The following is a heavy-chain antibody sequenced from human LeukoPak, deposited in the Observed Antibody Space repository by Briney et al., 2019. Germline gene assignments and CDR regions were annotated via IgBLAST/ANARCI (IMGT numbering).Heavy chain of an antibody. Sequence: ASVKVSCRASGYTFTSYYMHWVRQAPGQGLEWMGIINPSGGSTGYAQKFQGRVTMTRDTSTSTVYMELSSLRSEDTAVYYCAFNDGDSVDYWGQGTLVTVSS. V-gene: IGHV1-46*01. CDR2: INPSGGST. CDR1: GYTFTSYY. CDR3: AFNDGDSVDY. D-gene: IGHD2-21*02. J-gene: IGHJ4*02.